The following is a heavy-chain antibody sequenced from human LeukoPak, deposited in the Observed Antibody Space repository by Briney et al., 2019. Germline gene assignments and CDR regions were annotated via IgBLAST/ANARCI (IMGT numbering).Heavy chain of an antibody. CDR3: ARGPYYYDSSGYSSYFDY. Sequence: ASVKVSCTASGGTFSSYAISWVRQAPGQGLEWMGGIIPIFGTANYAQKFRGRVTITADESTSTAYMELSSLRSEDTAVYYCARGPYYYDSSGYSSYFDYWGQGTLVTVSS. CDR2: IIPIFGTA. D-gene: IGHD3-22*01. J-gene: IGHJ4*02. CDR1: GGTFSSYA. V-gene: IGHV1-69*13.